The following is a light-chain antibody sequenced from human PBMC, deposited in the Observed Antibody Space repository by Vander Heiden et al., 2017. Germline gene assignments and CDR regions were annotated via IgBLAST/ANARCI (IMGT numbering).Light chain of an antibody. CDR3: QQLNSYPPCT. V-gene: IGKV1-9*01. J-gene: IGKJ1*01. CDR1: QGISSY. CDR2: AAS. Sequence: DIQLPQSPSFLSASVGDRVTSTCRASQGISSYLAWYQQKSGKAPKLLIYAASTLQSGVPSRFSGSGSGTEFTLTISSLQPEDFATYYCQQLNSYPPCTFGQGTKVEIK.